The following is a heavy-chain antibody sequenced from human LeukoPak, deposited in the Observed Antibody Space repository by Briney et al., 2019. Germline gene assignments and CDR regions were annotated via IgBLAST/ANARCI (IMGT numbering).Heavy chain of an antibody. J-gene: IGHJ6*03. D-gene: IGHD2-2*01. CDR3: ARDLRGWCSSTSCYYYYYMDV. V-gene: IGHV1-2*02. Sequence: ASVKVSCKXSGYTFAGDYMHWVRQAPGQGLEWMGWINPNSGGTNYTQKFQGRVTMTRDTSISTAYMELSRLRSDDTAVYYCARDLRGWCSSTSCYYYYYMDVWGKGTTVTVSS. CDR2: INPNSGGT. CDR1: GYTFAGDY.